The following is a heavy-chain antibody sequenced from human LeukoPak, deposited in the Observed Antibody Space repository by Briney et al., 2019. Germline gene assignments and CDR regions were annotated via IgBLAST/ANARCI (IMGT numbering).Heavy chain of an antibody. V-gene: IGHV3-21*01. J-gene: IGHJ4*02. CDR2: ISSSSSYI. D-gene: IGHD3-22*01. CDR1: GFTFSSYS. Sequence: GGSLRLSCAASGFTFSSYSMNWVRQAPGKGLEWVSSISSSSSYIYYADSVKGRFTISRDNSKNTLYLQMNSLRAEDTAVYYCARDRIVVNPFDYWGQGTLVTVSS. CDR3: ARDRIVVNPFDY.